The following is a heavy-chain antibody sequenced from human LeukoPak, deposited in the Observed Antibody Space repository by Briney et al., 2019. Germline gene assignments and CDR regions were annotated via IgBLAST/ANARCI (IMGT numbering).Heavy chain of an antibody. CDR1: GGSISSGTYY. CDR3: ARSRGYSGYD. Sequence: SETLSLTCTVSGGSISSGTYYWGWIRQPPGKGLEWIGSIYYSGSTYYNPSLKSRVTISVDTSKNQFSLKLSSVTAADTAVYYCARSRGYSGYDWGQGTLVTVSS. CDR2: IYYSGST. V-gene: IGHV4-39*01. D-gene: IGHD5-12*01. J-gene: IGHJ4*02.